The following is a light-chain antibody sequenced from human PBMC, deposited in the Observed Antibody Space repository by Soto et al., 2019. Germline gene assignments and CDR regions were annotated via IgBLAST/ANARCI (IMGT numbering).Light chain of an antibody. J-gene: IGKJ1*01. Sequence: IQMTQSPSSVSASFGGRVTSTSGASQDIDSWLAWYQQKPGKAPKRLIYAAFSLQSGVPSRFSGSGSGTDFTFTISSLQPEDFASYYCQQGSSFPWTFGQGTKVDIK. CDR1: QDIDSW. CDR2: AAF. CDR3: QQGSSFPWT. V-gene: IGKV1-12*01.